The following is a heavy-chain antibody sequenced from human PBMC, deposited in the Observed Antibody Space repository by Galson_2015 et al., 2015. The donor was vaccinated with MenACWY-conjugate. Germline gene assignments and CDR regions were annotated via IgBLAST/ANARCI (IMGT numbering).Heavy chain of an antibody. V-gene: IGHV3-74*01. J-gene: IGHJ4*02. CDR2: INSDGSST. CDR1: GFTFSSYW. D-gene: IGHD3-10*01. CDR3: VRGAEYAAGSHSLVEY. Sequence: SLRLSCAASGFTFSSYWMNWVRQAPGKGLEWVARINSDGSSTNYADSVKGRFTISRDNARNTLYLQMNSLRAEDTAVYYCVRGAEYAAGSHSLVEYWGQGALVTVSS.